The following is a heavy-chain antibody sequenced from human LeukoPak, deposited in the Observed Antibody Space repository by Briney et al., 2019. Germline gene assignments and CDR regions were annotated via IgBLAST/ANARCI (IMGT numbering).Heavy chain of an antibody. D-gene: IGHD2-21*01. J-gene: IGHJ4*02. V-gene: IGHV4-38-2*02. CDR3: ARENVVAQGTFDY. Sequence: SETLSLTCSVSGYSIGSGHYWGWIRQPPGKGLEWIGSMYQTGSSYYSPSLKSRVTISLDTSKNQISLKLTFVTAADTAFYFCARENVVAQGTFDYWGQGTLVTVSS. CDR2: MYQTGSS. CDR1: GYSIGSGHY.